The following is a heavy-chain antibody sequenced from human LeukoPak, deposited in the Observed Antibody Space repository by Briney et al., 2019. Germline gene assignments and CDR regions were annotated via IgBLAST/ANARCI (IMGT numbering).Heavy chain of an antibody. J-gene: IGHJ3*02. Sequence: GASVRVSCKASGYTFTSYGISWVRQAPGQGLEWMGWISAYNGNTNYAQKLQGRVTMTTDTSTSTAYMELRSLRSDDTAVYYCARDGGREQLWLKDAFDIWGQGTMVTVSS. CDR1: GYTFTSYG. V-gene: IGHV1-18*01. D-gene: IGHD5-18*01. CDR3: ARDGGREQLWLKDAFDI. CDR2: ISAYNGNT.